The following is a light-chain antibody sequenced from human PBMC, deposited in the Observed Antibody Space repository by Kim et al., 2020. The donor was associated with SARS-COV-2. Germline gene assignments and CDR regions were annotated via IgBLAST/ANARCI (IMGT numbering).Light chain of an antibody. J-gene: IGKJ1*01. CDR1: WSVAGLY. V-gene: IGKV3-20*01. CDR3: LQFGNSLPWT. CDR2: ASS. Sequence: GERASVPCRPSWSVAGLYISWYQQELGQAPRLLIYASSQRATGVPDRFIGSGSGTDFTLTISRLEPEDFAVYYCLQFGNSLPWTFGQGTKVDIK.